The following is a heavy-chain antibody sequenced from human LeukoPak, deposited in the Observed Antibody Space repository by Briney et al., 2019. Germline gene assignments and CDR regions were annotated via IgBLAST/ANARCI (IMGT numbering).Heavy chain of an antibody. V-gene: IGHV3-30*14. Sequence: GGSLRLSCAASGFTFSSYAMHWVRQAPGKGLEWVAVISYDGSNKYYADSVKGRFTVSRDKSKNTLYLQMNSLRAEDTAAFYCARKGLRYFDWLSDWGQGTLVTVSS. CDR2: ISYDGSNK. CDR3: ARKGLRYFDWLSD. CDR1: GFTFSSYA. J-gene: IGHJ1*01. D-gene: IGHD3-9*01.